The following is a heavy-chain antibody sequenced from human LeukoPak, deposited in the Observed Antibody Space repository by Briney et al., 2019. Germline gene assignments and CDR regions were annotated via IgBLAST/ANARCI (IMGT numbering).Heavy chain of an antibody. V-gene: IGHV3-33*06. J-gene: IGHJ4*02. CDR1: GFTFSSYG. CDR2: IWYDGSNK. CDR3: AKDQWDLAVLDY. D-gene: IGHD1-26*01. Sequence: GGSLRLSCAASGFTFSSYGMHWVRQAPGKGLEWVAVIWYDGSNKYYADFVKGRFTISRDDSKNTLYLQMNSLRAEDTAVYYCAKDQWDLAVLDYWGQGTLVTVSS.